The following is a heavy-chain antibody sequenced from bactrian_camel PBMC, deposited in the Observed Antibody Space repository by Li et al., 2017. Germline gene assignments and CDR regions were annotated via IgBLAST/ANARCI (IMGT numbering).Heavy chain of an antibody. V-gene: IGHV3S1*01. CDR3: AAERRCDSDYNGNY. J-gene: IGHJ4*01. Sequence: LVESGGGSVKAGGSLRLSCAASRDAFNSYCMGWFRQSPGKEREGVATISPSGGTTQYADSVKGRFTISQDNGKNNLYLQMDSLKVEDAAVYYCAAERRCDSDYNGNYWGQGTQVTVS. CDR1: RDAFNSYC. D-gene: IGHD4*01. CDR2: ISPSGGTT.